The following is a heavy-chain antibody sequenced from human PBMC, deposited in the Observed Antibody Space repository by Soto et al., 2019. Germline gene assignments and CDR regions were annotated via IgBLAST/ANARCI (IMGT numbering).Heavy chain of an antibody. CDR1: GGSISSSSYY. Sequence: PSETLSLTCTVSGGSISSSSYYWGWIRQPPGKGLEWIGSIYYSGSTYYNPSLKSRVTISVDTSKNQFSLKLSSVTAADTAVYYCARCGYFSLIDYWGQGTLVTVSS. J-gene: IGHJ4*02. CDR3: ARCGYFSLIDY. D-gene: IGHD5-18*01. V-gene: IGHV4-39*01. CDR2: IYYSGST.